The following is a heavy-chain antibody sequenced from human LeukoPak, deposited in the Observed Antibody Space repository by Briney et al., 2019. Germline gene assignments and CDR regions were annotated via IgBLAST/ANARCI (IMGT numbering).Heavy chain of an antibody. CDR3: ARDWSYYGSGSFDY. CDR2: ISSSGSTI. D-gene: IGHD3-10*01. CDR1: GFTFSSYE. Sequence: GGSLRLSRAASGFTFSSYEMNWVRQAPGKGLEWVSYISSSGSTIYYADSVKGRFTISRVNAKNSLYLQMNSLRAEDTAVYYCARDWSYYGSGSFDYWGQGTLVTVSS. J-gene: IGHJ4*02. V-gene: IGHV3-48*03.